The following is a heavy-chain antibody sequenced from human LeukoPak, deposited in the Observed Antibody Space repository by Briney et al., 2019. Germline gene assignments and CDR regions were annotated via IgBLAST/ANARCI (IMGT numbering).Heavy chain of an antibody. J-gene: IGHJ5*02. V-gene: IGHV1-8*01. D-gene: IGHD1-26*01. CDR1: GYTFTSYD. CDR2: MNPNSGNT. Sequence: ASVKVSCKASGYTFTSYDINWVRQATGQGLEWMGWMNPNSGNTGYAQKFQGRVTMTRNTSISTAHMELSSLRSEDTAVYYCARGVMGATTRWFDPWGQGTLVTVSS. CDR3: ARGVMGATTRWFDP.